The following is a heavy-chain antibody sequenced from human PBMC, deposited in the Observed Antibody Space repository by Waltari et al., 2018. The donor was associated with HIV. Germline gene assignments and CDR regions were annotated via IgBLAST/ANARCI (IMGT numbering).Heavy chain of an antibody. CDR1: GFTFDDYA. CDR3: VKGEVATGWGFGYVYALAV. D-gene: IGHD5-12*01. J-gene: IGHJ6*02. CDR2: ISWNSAES. V-gene: IGHV3-9*01. Sequence: EVLLVESGGGLVQPGGSLRLSCAAPGFTFDDYAMHWVRQVPGKGPEWVSGISWNSAESGYVDSEKGRFTISRDNAKNSLNLHMNRLRPEDTAVYYCVKGEVATGWGFGYVYALAVWGQGATVTVSS.